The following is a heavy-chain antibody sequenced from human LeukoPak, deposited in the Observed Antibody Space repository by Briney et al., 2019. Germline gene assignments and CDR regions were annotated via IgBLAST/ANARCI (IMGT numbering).Heavy chain of an antibody. Sequence: SETLSLTCTVSGGSMSSYYWSWIRQPPGKGLEWIGYIYYNGKTNYSPSLNSRVTISVDTSRNQFSLKLNSVAAADTAVYYCARGGWSVDYWGQGTLVTVSS. D-gene: IGHD6-19*01. CDR2: IYYNGKT. J-gene: IGHJ4*02. V-gene: IGHV4-59*08. CDR1: GGSMSSYY. CDR3: ARGGWSVDY.